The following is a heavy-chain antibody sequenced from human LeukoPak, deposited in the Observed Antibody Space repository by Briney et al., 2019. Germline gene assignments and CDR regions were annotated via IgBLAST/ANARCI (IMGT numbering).Heavy chain of an antibody. V-gene: IGHV4-39*02. CDR1: GGSFSGYY. D-gene: IGHD6-25*01. Sequence: SETLSLTCAVYGGSFSGYYWAWIRQPPGKGLEWVGSVYYGRSPYFNPSLESRATISVDTSKNHFSLKMSSVTAADTAVYYCARSSGTGTFSYWGQGTLVTVSS. CDR3: ARSSGTGTFSY. CDR2: VYYGRSP. J-gene: IGHJ4*02.